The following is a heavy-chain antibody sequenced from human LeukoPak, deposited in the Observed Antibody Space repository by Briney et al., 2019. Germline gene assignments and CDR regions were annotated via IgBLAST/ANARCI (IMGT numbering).Heavy chain of an antibody. D-gene: IGHD3-3*01. CDR2: ISSSSSYI. CDR3: ARSRESVLRFLEWSYFDY. J-gene: IGHJ4*02. CDR1: GFTFSSYS. Sequence: GGSLRLSCAASGFTFSSYSMNWVRQAPGKGLEWVSSISSSSSYIYYADSVKGRFTISRDNAKNSLYLQMNSLRAEDTAVYYCARSRESVLRFLEWSYFDYWGQGTPVTVSS. V-gene: IGHV3-21*01.